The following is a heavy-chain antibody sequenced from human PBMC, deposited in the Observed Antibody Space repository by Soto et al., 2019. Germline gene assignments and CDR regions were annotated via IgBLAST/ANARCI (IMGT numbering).Heavy chain of an antibody. D-gene: IGHD6-13*01. Sequence: QLQLQESGPGLVKPSETLSLTCTVSGGSISSSSYYWGWIRQPPGKGLEWIGSIYYSGSTYYNPSLKSRVTISVDTSKNQFSLKLSSGTAADTAVYYCARHARRYSSSWPNWFDPWGQGTLVTVSS. CDR1: GGSISSSSYY. V-gene: IGHV4-39*01. J-gene: IGHJ5*02. CDR3: ARHARRYSSSWPNWFDP. CDR2: IYYSGST.